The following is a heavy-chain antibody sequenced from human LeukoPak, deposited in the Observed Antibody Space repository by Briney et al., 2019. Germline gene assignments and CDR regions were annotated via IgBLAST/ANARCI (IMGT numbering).Heavy chain of an antibody. J-gene: IGHJ4*02. CDR1: GDSVSSNSAA. V-gene: IGHV6-1*01. Sequence: SQTLSLTCAISGDSVSSNSAAWNWIRQSPSRGLEWLGRTYYRSKWYNDYAVSVKSRITINPDTSKNQFSLQLNPVTPEDTAVYYCASAAIIAAAGSFDYWGQGTLVTVSS. CDR3: ASAAIIAAAGSFDY. CDR2: TYYRSKWYN. D-gene: IGHD6-13*01.